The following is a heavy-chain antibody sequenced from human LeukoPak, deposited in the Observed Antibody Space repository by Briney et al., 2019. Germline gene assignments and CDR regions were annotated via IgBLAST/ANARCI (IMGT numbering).Heavy chain of an antibody. CDR2: ISYDGSNK. Sequence: GGSLRLSCAASGFTFSSYAMHWVRQAPGKGLEWVAVISYDGSNKYYADSVKGRFTISRDNSKNTLYLQMNSLRAEDTAVYYCARGAIRSHYYYMDVWGKGTTVTISS. CDR1: GFTFSSYA. V-gene: IGHV3-30*04. D-gene: IGHD3-10*01. CDR3: ARGAIRSHYYYMDV. J-gene: IGHJ6*03.